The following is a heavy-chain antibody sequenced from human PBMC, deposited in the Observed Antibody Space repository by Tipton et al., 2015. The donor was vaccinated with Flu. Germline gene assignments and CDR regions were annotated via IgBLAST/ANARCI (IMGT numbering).Heavy chain of an antibody. CDR3: ARVLGNSYYYAMDV. D-gene: IGHD3-10*01. CDR2: ILYSGIP. CDR1: GGSVSRDY. J-gene: IGHJ6*02. V-gene: IGHV4-59*02. Sequence: TLSLTCIVSGGSVSRDYWSWIRQPPGKGLEWIGSILYSGIPRYNSSLKSRVSISVDASKNQFSLQLGSVSAADTAVYYCARVLGNSYYYAMDVWGQGTTVTVSS.